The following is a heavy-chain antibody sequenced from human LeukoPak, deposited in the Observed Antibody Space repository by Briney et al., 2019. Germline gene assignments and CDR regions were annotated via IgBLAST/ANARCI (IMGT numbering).Heavy chain of an antibody. D-gene: IGHD3-3*01. CDR3: ARDLNFWSGYLN. CDR2: ISSSGSTI. V-gene: IGHV3-11*04. J-gene: IGHJ4*02. Sequence: PGGSLRLSCAASGFTFSDYYMSWIRQARGKGLEWVSYISSSGSTIYYADSVKVRFTISRDNAKNSLYLQMNSLRAEDTAVYYCARDLNFWSGYLNWGQGTLVTVSS. CDR1: GFTFSDYY.